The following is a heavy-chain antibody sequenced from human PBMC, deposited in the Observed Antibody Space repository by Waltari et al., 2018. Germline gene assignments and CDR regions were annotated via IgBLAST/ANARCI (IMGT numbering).Heavy chain of an antibody. CDR3: ARFGSSSWPRRPFLDY. D-gene: IGHD6-13*01. V-gene: IGHV4-39*01. CDR2: IYYCGRT. J-gene: IGHJ4*02. Sequence: QLQLQESGPGLVKPSETLSLTCNVSGCSISSSSYDWGRTRQPPGKGLECIGSIYYCGRTYYNPSLKSRVTISVDTSKNQFSLKLSSVTAADTAVYYCARFGSSSWPRRPFLDYWGQGTLVTVSS. CDR1: GCSISSSSYD.